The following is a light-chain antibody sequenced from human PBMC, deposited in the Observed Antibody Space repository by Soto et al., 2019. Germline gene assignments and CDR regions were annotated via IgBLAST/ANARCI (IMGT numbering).Light chain of an antibody. J-gene: IGKJ2*01. CDR2: AAS. CDR3: QQSSNSPMYT. CDR1: QSIAYY. Sequence: DIQMIQSPSSLSASVGDRVSITCRASQSIAYYLNWFQQKPGKTPKLLIYAASSLQSGVPSRFSGRRSGPDFTLHISSLQPEDFATYYCQQSSNSPMYTFGQGTKL. V-gene: IGKV1-39*01.